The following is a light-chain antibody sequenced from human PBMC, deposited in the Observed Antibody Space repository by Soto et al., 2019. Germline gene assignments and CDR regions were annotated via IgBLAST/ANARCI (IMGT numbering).Light chain of an antibody. V-gene: IGLV2-14*03. J-gene: IGLJ1*01. Sequence: QSVLTQPASVSGSPGQSITISCTGTSSDVGGYNSVSWYQHHPGKAPKLMIYDVSNRSSGVSSRLSGSKSDNTASLTISGLQAEDEADYYCKSYTSRSTYVFGTGTKVTVL. CDR2: DVS. CDR1: SSDVGGYNS. CDR3: KSYTSRSTYV.